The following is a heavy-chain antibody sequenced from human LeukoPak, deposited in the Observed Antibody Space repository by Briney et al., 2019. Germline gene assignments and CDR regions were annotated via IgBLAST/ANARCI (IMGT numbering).Heavy chain of an antibody. CDR2: IKQDGTEK. V-gene: IGHV3-7*01. D-gene: IGHD3-10*01. CDR1: GFSFSSYW. Sequence: PGGSLRLSCAASGFSFSSYWMSWVRQAPGKGLKWVANIKQDGTEKYYVDSVKGRFTISRDNAKNSLYLQMNSLRAEDTAVYYCARDVVYFASGSHYKGFDPWGQGTLVTVSS. J-gene: IGHJ5*02. CDR3: ARDVVYFASGSHYKGFDP.